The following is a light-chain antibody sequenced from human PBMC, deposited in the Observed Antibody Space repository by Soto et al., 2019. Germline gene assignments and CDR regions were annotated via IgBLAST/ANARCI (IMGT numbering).Light chain of an antibody. J-gene: IGLJ1*01. Sequence: QSVLAQPASVSGSPGQSITISCTGTSSDVGSYNLVSWYQQHPGKAPKLMIYEVSKRPSGVSNRFSGSKSGNTASLTISGLQAEDEADYYCSSYTSSSTLGYVFGTGTKVTVL. V-gene: IGLV2-14*02. CDR3: SSYTSSSTLGYV. CDR2: EVS. CDR1: SSDVGSYNL.